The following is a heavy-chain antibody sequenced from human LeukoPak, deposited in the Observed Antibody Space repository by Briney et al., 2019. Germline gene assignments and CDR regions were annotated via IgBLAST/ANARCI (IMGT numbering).Heavy chain of an antibody. Sequence: PSETLSPTCSVSGDSVSNYYWSWIRQPPGKGLEWIGYVYYTGSTNYNPSLKSRVAMFEDKSKNQFSLRLYSVTVADTAVYYCARHFAYSSSSYFDYWGQGSLVTVSS. CDR2: VYYTGST. V-gene: IGHV4-59*08. J-gene: IGHJ4*02. CDR3: ARHFAYSSSSYFDY. D-gene: IGHD6-6*01. CDR1: GDSVSNYY.